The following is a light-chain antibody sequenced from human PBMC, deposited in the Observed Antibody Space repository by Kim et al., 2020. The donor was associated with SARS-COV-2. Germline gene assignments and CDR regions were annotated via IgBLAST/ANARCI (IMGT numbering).Light chain of an antibody. CDR2: GTV. V-gene: IGKV3-20*01. Sequence: LSPGERGTLSCRASQSVDIRRIAWYQQKPDTAPRLLIYGTVNKATGMPDKFSGSGAGTDFTLTISRLEPEDFAMNYCQQYGAAPYTIGQGNKLE. CDR3: QQYGAAPYT. J-gene: IGKJ2*01. CDR1: QSVDIRR.